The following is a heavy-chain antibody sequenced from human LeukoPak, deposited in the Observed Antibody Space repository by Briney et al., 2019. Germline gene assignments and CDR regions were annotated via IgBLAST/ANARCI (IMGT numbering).Heavy chain of an antibody. CDR2: VNHSGGT. CDR3: ARGRTGYQLLPTKKNYSYYYVDV. Sequence: SETLSLTCAVYGESFSGYYWSWIRQPPGKGLEWMGEVNHSGGTNYNPSLKRRVTISLDTSKNQFSLKLSSVTAADTAMYFCARGRTGYQLLPTKKNYSYYYVDVWGKGTSVTVSS. V-gene: IGHV4-34*01. D-gene: IGHD2-2*01. CDR1: GESFSGYY. J-gene: IGHJ6*03.